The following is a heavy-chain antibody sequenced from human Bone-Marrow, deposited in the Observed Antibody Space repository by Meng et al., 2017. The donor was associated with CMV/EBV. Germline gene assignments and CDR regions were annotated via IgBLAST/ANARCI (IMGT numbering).Heavy chain of an antibody. CDR3: ASLVRDCGGDCYSSWYFDL. D-gene: IGHD2-21*01. Sequence: ASVKVSCKASGYTFTSYDINWVRQATGQGLEWMGWMNPNSGNTGYAQKFQGRVTMTRNTSISTAYMELSRLRSDDTAVYYCASLVRDCGGDCYSSWYFDLWGRGTRVTVSS. J-gene: IGHJ2*01. CDR2: MNPNSGNT. V-gene: IGHV1-8*01. CDR1: GYTFTSYD.